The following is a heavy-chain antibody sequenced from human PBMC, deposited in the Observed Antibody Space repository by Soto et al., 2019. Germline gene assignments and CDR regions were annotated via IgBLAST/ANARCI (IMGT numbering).Heavy chain of an antibody. J-gene: IGHJ5*02. CDR1: GGSISSYY. D-gene: IGHD3-16*01. CDR3: ARHGGLYDYVWGSYKWNWFDP. Sequence: SETLSLTCTVSGGSISSYYWSWIRQPPGKGLEWIGYIYYSGSTYYNPSLKSRVTISVDTSKNQFSLKLSSVTAADTAVYYCARHGGLYDYVWGSYKWNWFDPWGQGTLVTVSS. CDR2: IYYSGST. V-gene: IGHV4-59*08.